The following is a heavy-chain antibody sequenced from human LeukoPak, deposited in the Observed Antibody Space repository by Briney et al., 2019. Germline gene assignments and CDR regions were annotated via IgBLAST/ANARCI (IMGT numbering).Heavy chain of an antibody. CDR3: ARDRDYGDDECFFDY. D-gene: IGHD4-17*01. J-gene: IGHJ4*02. CDR1: GGTFSSYA. V-gene: IGHV1-69*01. CDR2: IIPIFGTA. Sequence: GSSVKVSFKASGGTFSSYAISWVRQAPGQGLEWMGGIIPIFGTANYAQKFQGRVTITADESTSTAYMELSSLRSEDTAVYYCARDRDYGDDECFFDYWGQGTLVTVSS.